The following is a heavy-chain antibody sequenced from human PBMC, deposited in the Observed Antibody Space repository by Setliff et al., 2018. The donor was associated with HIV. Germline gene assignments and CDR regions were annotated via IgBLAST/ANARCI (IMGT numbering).Heavy chain of an antibody. J-gene: IGHJ4*02. Sequence: SETLSLTCAVSGYSISSSHWWGWIRQPPGKGLGWIGYIYYSGSANYNPSLRSPVAISVDTSKNQFSLKLTSVTAADTAVYYCAREDSSYHYFDYWGQGMLVTVSS. V-gene: IGHV4-28*03. CDR2: IYYSGSA. CDR3: AREDSSYHYFDY. CDR1: GYSISSSHW. D-gene: IGHD6-6*01.